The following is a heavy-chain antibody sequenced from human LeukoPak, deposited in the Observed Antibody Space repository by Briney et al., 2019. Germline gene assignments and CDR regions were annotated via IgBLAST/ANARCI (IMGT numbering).Heavy chain of an antibody. CDR3: ARYNDSRDPPHFDY. D-gene: IGHD3-22*01. V-gene: IGHV1-69*06. Sequence: GASVKVSCRASGGTFSSYAISWVRQAPGQGLEWMGGIIPIFGTANYAQKFQGRVTITADKSTSTAYMELSSLRSEDTAVYYCARYNDSRDPPHFDYWGQGTLVTVSS. CDR2: IIPIFGTA. J-gene: IGHJ4*02. CDR1: GGTFSSYA.